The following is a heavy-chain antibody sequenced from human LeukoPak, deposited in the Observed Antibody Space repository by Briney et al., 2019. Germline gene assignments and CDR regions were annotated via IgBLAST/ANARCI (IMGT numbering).Heavy chain of an antibody. CDR3: AKPLSDYDPAEYFHH. J-gene: IGHJ1*01. D-gene: IGHD5-12*01. CDR2: ISYDGSNK. CDR1: GFTFSTYG. V-gene: IGHV3-30*18. Sequence: PGGSLRLSCAASGFTFSTYGMHWVRQAPGKGLEWVAVISYDGSNKYYADSVKGRFTISRDNSKNTLYLQMNSLRAEDTAIYYCAKPLSDYDPAEYFHHWGQGTLVTVSS.